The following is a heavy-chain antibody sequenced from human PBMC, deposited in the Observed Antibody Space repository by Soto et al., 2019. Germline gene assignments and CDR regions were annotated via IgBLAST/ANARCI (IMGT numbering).Heavy chain of an antibody. CDR2: ISSSSTAI. CDR3: VRHTCTVDCYSLGY. D-gene: IGHD2-21*02. CDR1: GFTFSSYS. J-gene: IGHJ4*02. V-gene: IGHV3-21*01. Sequence: PGGSLRLSCAASGFTFSSYSMSWVRQAPGKGLEWVSSISSSSTAIFYGDSVKGRFIISRDNAENSLYLQMNSLRAEDTAVYYCVRHTCTVDCYSLGYWGLGTLVTVSS.